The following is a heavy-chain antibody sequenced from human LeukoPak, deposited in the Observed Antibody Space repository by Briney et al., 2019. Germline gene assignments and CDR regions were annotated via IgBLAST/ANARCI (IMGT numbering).Heavy chain of an antibody. CDR1: SYSISSGYY. D-gene: IGHD5-24*01. Sequence: SETLSLTCTVSSYSISSGYYWGWIRQPPGKGLEWIGSIYHSGSTCYNPSLKSRVTISVDTSKNQFSLKLSSVTAADTAVYYCARDLDGTHSRDWFDPWGQGTLVTVSS. V-gene: IGHV4-38-2*02. CDR3: ARDLDGTHSRDWFDP. J-gene: IGHJ5*02. CDR2: IYHSGST.